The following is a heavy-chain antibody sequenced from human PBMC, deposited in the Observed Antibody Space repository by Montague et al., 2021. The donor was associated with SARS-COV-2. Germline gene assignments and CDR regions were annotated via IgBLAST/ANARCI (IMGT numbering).Heavy chain of an antibody. CDR3: ARGLPYQMVAGAIPNYSMDV. J-gene: IGHJ6*02. CDR1: GASISSGGWD. Sequence: TLSPTCTVSGASISSGGWDWSWLPRHPRKGLEWIGFIYYSGTTYHXPTLESRLTISIDTSKNQSSLKLSSVTAADTAAYYCARGLPYQMVAGAIPNYSMDVWGQGTTVTVSS. D-gene: IGHD1-7*01. V-gene: IGHV4-31*03. CDR2: IYYSGTT.